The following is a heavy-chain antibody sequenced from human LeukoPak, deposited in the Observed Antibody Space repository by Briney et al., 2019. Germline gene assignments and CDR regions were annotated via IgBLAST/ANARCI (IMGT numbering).Heavy chain of an antibody. CDR3: AKPFRECSSATCYVSFDY. J-gene: IGHJ4*02. D-gene: IGHD2-2*01. CDR2: ITDGGST. V-gene: IGHV3-23*01. Sequence: GGSLRLSCTASGFTFSSYGMTWVRQAPGKGLEWVSGITDGGSTFYADSVKGRFTISRDNSINTLYMQLNSLRTEDTAVYYCAKPFRECSSATCYVSFDYWGQGILVTVSS. CDR1: GFTFSSYG.